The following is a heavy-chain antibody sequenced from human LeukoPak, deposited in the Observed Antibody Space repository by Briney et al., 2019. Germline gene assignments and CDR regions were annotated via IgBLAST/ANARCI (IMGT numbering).Heavy chain of an antibody. Sequence: ASVKVSCTASGYIFTSYGISWMRQAPGQGLEWMGWISGYNGHTKYAQKVQARVTMTTDTSTSTAYMELRSLRSDDTAVYYCARGHRPYSNYAYDYWGQGTLVTVSS. V-gene: IGHV1-18*01. CDR1: GYIFTSYG. CDR2: ISGYNGHT. J-gene: IGHJ4*02. D-gene: IGHD4-11*01. CDR3: ARGHRPYSNYAYDY.